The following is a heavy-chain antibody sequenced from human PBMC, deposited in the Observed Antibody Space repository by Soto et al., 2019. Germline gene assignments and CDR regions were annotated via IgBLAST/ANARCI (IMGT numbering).Heavy chain of an antibody. CDR2: ISPYTGKT. CDR3: ARLGWELLSGRRYFDY. CDR1: GYTFSDFA. Sequence: QVLLVQSGSEVKKPGASMKVSCQTSGYTFSDFALTWVRQVPDKGLEWLGWISPYTGKTNYAQRVHDRVALTTDTPTRTAYLALRSLTYDDTAVYYCARLGWELLSGRRYFDYWCQGTLVTVSS. V-gene: IGHV1-18*04. D-gene: IGHD1-26*01. J-gene: IGHJ4*02.